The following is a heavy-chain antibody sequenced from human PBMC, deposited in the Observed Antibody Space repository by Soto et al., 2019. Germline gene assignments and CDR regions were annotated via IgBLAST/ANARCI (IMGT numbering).Heavy chain of an antibody. D-gene: IGHD4-17*01. CDR1: GFTFDDYT. CDR3: AKNYGGNSYYFDY. J-gene: IGHJ4*02. V-gene: IGHV3-43*01. CDR2: ISWDGGST. Sequence: GWSLRLSCAASGFTFDDYTMHWVRQAPGKGLEWVSLISWDGGSTYYADSVKGRFTISRDNSKNSLYLQMNSLRTEDTALYYCAKNYGGNSYYFDYWGQGTLVTVSS.